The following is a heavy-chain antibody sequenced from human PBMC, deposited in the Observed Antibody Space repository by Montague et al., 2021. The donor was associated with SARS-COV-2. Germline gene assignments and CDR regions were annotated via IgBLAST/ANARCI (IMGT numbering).Heavy chain of an antibody. Sequence: SETLSLTCTISGGSISSRSYYWGWIRQPPGKGLEWIGGICYSGNTYYNPSLKSRVTISVDPSKNQFSLKLTSVTAADTAVYFCAREGAVVGARRTFDIWGQGTMVTVSS. CDR3: AREGAVVGARRTFDI. V-gene: IGHV4-39*07. CDR1: GGSISSRSYY. D-gene: IGHD1-26*01. CDR2: ICYSGNT. J-gene: IGHJ3*02.